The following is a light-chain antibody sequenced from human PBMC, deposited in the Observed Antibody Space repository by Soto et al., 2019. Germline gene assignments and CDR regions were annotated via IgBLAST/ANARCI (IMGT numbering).Light chain of an antibody. Sequence: EIVLTQSPATLSLSPGERATLSCRASQSVSSNLAWYQQKPGQAPRVLIYDASNRATGIPARFSGRGSGTDFTLTISSLEPEDFAVYYCQQRSNWPLTFGGGTKVEIK. J-gene: IGKJ4*01. CDR2: DAS. CDR3: QQRSNWPLT. V-gene: IGKV3-11*01. CDR1: QSVSSN.